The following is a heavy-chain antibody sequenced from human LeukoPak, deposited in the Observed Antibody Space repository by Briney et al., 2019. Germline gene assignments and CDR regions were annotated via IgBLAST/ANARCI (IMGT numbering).Heavy chain of an antibody. CDR2: INPRGGTT. J-gene: IGHJ6*03. Sequence: ASVKVSCKASGYTFTSYYMHWVRQAPGQGLEWMGIINPRGGTTTYAQKFQGRVTMTRDMSTSTVYMELSSLRSEDTAVYYCARDLMTTVTNYYYYMDVWGKGTTVTVSS. CDR1: GYTFTSYY. CDR3: ARDLMTTVTNYYYYMDV. V-gene: IGHV1-46*01. D-gene: IGHD4-17*01.